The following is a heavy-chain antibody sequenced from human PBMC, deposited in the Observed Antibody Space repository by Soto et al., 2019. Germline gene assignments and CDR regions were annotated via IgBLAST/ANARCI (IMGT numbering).Heavy chain of an antibody. J-gene: IGHJ6*02. D-gene: IGHD1-7*01. Sequence: PGESLKISCKGSGYSFTSYWIGWLRQMPGKGLEWMGIIYPGDSDTRYSPSFQGQVTISADKSISTAYLQWSSLKASDTAMYYCARSSSGTTYYYYGMDVWGQGTTVTVSS. CDR2: IYPGDSDT. CDR3: ARSSSGTTYYYYGMDV. CDR1: GYSFTSYW. V-gene: IGHV5-51*01.